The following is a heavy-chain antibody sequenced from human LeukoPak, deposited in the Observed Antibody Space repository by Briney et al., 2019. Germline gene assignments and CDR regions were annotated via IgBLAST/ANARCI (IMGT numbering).Heavy chain of an antibody. D-gene: IGHD6-6*01. V-gene: IGHV4-59*01. CDR2: IYYSGST. CDR1: GGSISSYY. CDR3: ARWSSSSGLGY. Sequence: SETLSLTCTVSGGSISSYYWSWIRQPPGKGLEWIGYIYYSGSTNYNPSLKSQVTISVDTSKNQFSLKLSSVTAADTAVYYCARWSSSSGLGYWGQGTMVTVSS. J-gene: IGHJ4*02.